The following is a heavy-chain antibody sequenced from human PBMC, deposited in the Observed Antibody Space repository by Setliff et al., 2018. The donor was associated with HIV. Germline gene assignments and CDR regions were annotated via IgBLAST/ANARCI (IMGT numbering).Heavy chain of an antibody. V-gene: IGHV4-61*02. CDR3: AGEYSSSSPFEY. Sequence: SETLSLTCTVSGGSISSGSYYWSWIRQPAGKGLEWIGRIYTSGSTNYNPSLKGRVTISVDTSKNQLSLNLTSVTAADTAVYYCAGEYSSSSPFEYWGRGTLVTVSS. D-gene: IGHD6-6*01. J-gene: IGHJ4*02. CDR1: GGSISSGSYY. CDR2: IYTSGST.